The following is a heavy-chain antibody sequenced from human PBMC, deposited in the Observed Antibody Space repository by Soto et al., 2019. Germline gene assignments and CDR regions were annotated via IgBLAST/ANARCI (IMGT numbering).Heavy chain of an antibody. J-gene: IGHJ4*02. CDR3: VTYSWNYDISSGDS. D-gene: IGHD1-7*01. V-gene: IGHV3-64D*06. Sequence: PGGSLRLSCTASGFTFNKYAMHWVRQAPGTGLQYVSGISDTGGSTFHADSVKGRFTISRDDSKDTLFLQMSSLRAEDTAVYYCVTYSWNYDISSGDSWGQGTLVTVSS. CDR2: ISDTGGST. CDR1: GFTFNKYA.